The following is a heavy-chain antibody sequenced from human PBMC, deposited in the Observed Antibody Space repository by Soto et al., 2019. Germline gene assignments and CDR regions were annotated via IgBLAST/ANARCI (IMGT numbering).Heavy chain of an antibody. CDR2: ISYDGSNK. V-gene: IGHV3-30-3*01. CDR3: ARAGIKSTAVTDYYYYYYGMDV. Sequence: GGSLRLSCAASGSTFSSYAMHWVRQAPGKGLEWVAVISYDGSNKYYADSVKGRFTISRDNSKNTLYLQMNSLRAEDTAVYYCARAGIKSTAVTDYYYYYYGMDVWGQGTTVTVSS. CDR1: GSTFSSYA. D-gene: IGHD4-17*01. J-gene: IGHJ6*02.